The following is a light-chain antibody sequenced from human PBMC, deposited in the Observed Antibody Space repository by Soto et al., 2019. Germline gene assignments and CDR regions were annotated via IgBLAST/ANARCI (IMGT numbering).Light chain of an antibody. CDR3: QQYGSSGT. J-gene: IGKJ1*01. Sequence: EIVLTQSPGTLSLSPGERATLSCMASQSVSSSYLAWYQQKPGQAPRLLIYGASNRATGIPDRFSGSGSGTDFTLTISRLEPEDFAVYYCQQYGSSGTCGQGTKGDI. V-gene: IGKV3-20*01. CDR1: QSVSSSY. CDR2: GAS.